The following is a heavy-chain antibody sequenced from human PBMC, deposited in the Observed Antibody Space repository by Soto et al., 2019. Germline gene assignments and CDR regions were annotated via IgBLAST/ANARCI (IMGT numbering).Heavy chain of an antibody. CDR3: AQALVFTGGDVFDI. J-gene: IGHJ3*02. V-gene: IGHV4-31*02. Sequence: QVRLQEWGPGLVKPSQTLSLKCSVSGGSITTGGRYWSWIRQLPGKGLEWIGDIYYSGNTYYNASLKSRVTLAAEAAKNQFALKLSSVTAADTAVSYCAQALVFTGGDVFDIWGQGRLVTVSS. D-gene: IGHD1-1*01. CDR2: IYYSGNT. CDR1: GGSITTGGRY.